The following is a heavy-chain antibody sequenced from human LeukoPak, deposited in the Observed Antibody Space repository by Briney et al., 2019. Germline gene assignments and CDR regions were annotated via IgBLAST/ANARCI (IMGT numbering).Heavy chain of an antibody. CDR2: IGGSGDTT. CDR3: SKRVTTSYNWFDP. Sequence: PGGSLRLSCAASGFTFSSYAMSWVRQAPGKGLEWVSIIGGSGDTTYYADSVKGRFTISRDNSKNTLYLQMNSLRAEDTAVYYCSKRVTTSYNWFDPWGQGTLVTVSS. V-gene: IGHV3-23*01. CDR1: GFTFSSYA. J-gene: IGHJ5*02. D-gene: IGHD4-11*01.